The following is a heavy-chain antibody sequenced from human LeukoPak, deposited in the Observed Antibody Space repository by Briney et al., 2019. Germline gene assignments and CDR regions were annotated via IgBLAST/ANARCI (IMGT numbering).Heavy chain of an antibody. Sequence: GGSLRLSCTASGFTFGDYAMSWVRQAPGKGLEWVGFIRSKAYGGTTEYAASVKGRFTISRDDSKSIAYLQMNSLKTEDTAVYYCTRDLMVRGVIPLAFFDYWGQRTLVTVSS. D-gene: IGHD3-10*01. J-gene: IGHJ4*02. CDR2: IRSKAYGGTT. CDR1: GFTFGDYA. CDR3: TRDLMVRGVIPLAFFDY. V-gene: IGHV3-49*04.